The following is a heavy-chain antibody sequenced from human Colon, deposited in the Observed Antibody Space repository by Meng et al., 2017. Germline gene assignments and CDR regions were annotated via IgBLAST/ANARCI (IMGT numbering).Heavy chain of an antibody. V-gene: IGHV7-4-1*02. CDR3: ARDSPLDGYSLLDY. CDR2: IDPNTGNP. Sequence: VRLVQSGSELKQPGASVKVSCRPSGSPFTSYAINWGRQAPGQGPDWMGWIDPNTGNPTYDQGFTGRFVFSLDTSVSTAYLQINSLRADDTAVYYCARDSPLDGYSLLDYWGQGTLVTV. D-gene: IGHD5-24*01. J-gene: IGHJ4*02. CDR1: GSPFTSYA.